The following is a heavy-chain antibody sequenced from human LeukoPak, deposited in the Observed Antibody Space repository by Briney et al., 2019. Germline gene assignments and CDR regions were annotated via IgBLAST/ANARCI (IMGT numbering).Heavy chain of an antibody. CDR1: GFTFSNYA. CDR3: AKDLGESWFDP. Sequence: GGSLRLSCAASGFTFSNYAMSWVRQAPGKELEWVSSISSSGDTTYYADSVKGRFTISRDNSKNTLSLQMNSLGAEDTALYYCAKDLGESWFDPWGQGTLVTVSS. J-gene: IGHJ5*02. V-gene: IGHV3-23*01. CDR2: ISSSGDTT.